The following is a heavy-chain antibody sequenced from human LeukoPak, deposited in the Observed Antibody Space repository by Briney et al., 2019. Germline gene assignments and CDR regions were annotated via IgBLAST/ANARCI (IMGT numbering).Heavy chain of an antibody. CDR3: ARVLEAASFDY. V-gene: IGHV3-21*01. Sequence: GGSLRLSCTPSGYTFSSYGMNWVRQAPGKGLEWVSSISSSSSYIYYADSVRGRFTMSRDNAKNSLYLQMNSLRAEDTAVYYCARVLEAASFDYWGQGTPVTVSS. D-gene: IGHD6-13*01. CDR1: GYTFSSYG. J-gene: IGHJ4*02. CDR2: ISSSSSYI.